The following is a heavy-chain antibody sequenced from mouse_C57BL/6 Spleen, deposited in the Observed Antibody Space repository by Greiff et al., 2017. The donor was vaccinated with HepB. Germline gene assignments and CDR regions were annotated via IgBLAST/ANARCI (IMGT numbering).Heavy chain of an antibody. D-gene: IGHD2-4*01. CDR2: INPNNGGT. V-gene: IGHV1-26*01. Sequence: EVQLQQSGPELVKPGASVKISCKASGYTFTDYYMNWVKQSHGKSLEWIGDINPNNGGTSYNQKFKGKATLTVDKSSSKAYMELRSLTSEDSAVYYCARPYDYEGDYYAMDYWGQGTSVTVSS. CDR3: ARPYDYEGDYYAMDY. CDR1: GYTFTDYY. J-gene: IGHJ4*01.